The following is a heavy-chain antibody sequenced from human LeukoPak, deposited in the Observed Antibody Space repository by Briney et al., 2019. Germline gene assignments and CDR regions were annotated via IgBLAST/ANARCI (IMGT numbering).Heavy chain of an antibody. J-gene: IGHJ6*03. Sequence: GSLRLSCAASGFTFSNAWMSWVRQAPGKGLEWIGEIYHSGSTNYNPSLKSRVTISVDKSKNQFSLKLSSVTAADTAVYYCARGSLAAAGTGDDYYYYMDVWGKGTTVTVSS. D-gene: IGHD6-13*01. CDR2: IYHSGST. CDR3: ARGSLAAAGTGDDYYYYMDV. CDR1: GFTFSNAW. V-gene: IGHV4-4*02.